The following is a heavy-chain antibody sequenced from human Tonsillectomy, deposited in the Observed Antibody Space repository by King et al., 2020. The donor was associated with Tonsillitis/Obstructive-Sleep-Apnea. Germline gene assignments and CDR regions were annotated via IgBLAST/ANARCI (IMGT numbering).Heavy chain of an antibody. CDR3: ARDMVLEAGGDAFDI. J-gene: IGHJ3*02. V-gene: IGHV4-59*01. D-gene: IGHD2-8*01. Sequence: QLQESGPGLVKPSETLSLTCTVSGGSISRYFWSWIRQPPGKGLEWIGYIYYGESTNYNPSLKSRVTISVDTSKNPFSLKLSSVTAADTAVYYCARDMVLEAGGDAFDIWGQGKMVTVSS. CDR2: IYYGEST. CDR1: GGSISRYF.